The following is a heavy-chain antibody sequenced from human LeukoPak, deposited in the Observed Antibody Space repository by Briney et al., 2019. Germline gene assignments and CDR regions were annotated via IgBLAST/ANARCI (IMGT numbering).Heavy chain of an antibody. Sequence: PGGSLRLSCAASGFSFISYGMHWVRQAPGKGLEWVGVISDDGRRKDYAASVKGRFTISRDNSKDTLYLQMNSLRDEDTAVYYCAKRPSDYGDYVSYFDYWGQGTLVTVSS. CDR3: AKRPSDYGDYVSYFDY. J-gene: IGHJ4*02. V-gene: IGHV3-30*18. CDR1: GFSFISYG. D-gene: IGHD4-17*01. CDR2: ISDDGRRK.